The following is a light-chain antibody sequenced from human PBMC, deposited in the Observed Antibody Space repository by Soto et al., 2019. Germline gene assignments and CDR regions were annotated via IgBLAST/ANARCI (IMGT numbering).Light chain of an antibody. V-gene: IGKV1-39*01. J-gene: IGKJ1*01. CDR1: QSISTY. Sequence: DIQMTQSPSSLSASVGDRVTITCRASQSISTYLSWYQQKPGKVPKLLIYGASSSQTGVPSRFSGSGSGTEFIFTISSLQPEDFATYYCQQYHSSPTWTFGQGTKVDIK. CDR2: GAS. CDR3: QQYHSSPTWT.